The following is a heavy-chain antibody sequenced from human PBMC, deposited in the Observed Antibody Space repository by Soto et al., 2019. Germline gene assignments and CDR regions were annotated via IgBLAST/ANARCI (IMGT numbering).Heavy chain of an antibody. V-gene: IGHV4-59*01. CDR1: SDSSSSYK. Sequence: SVTLYLTCTVSSDSSSSYKWSWIRQTPGKGLEWIGYIDNNGGISYNPSLKSRVTISVDTSKNQFSLKLSSVTAADSAVYYCARDRVAGSGSYYFDYWGQGTLVTVSS. CDR2: IDNNGGI. J-gene: IGHJ4*02. CDR3: ARDRVAGSGSYYFDY. D-gene: IGHD3-10*01.